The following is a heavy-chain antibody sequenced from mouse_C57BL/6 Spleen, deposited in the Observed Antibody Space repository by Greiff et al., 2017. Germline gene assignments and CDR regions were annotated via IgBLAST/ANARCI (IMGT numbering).Heavy chain of an antibody. CDR2: IYPGDGDT. CDR1: GYAFSSYW. Sequence: QVQLKESGAELVQPGASVTISCTASGYAFSSYWMNWVKQRPGKGLEWIGQIYPGDGDTNYNGKFKGKATLTADTSSSTAYMMLSSLTSEDSAVYFCARSGDDDDYWGQGTTLTVSS. CDR3: ARSGDDDDY. V-gene: IGHV1-80*01. D-gene: IGHD2-4*01. J-gene: IGHJ2*01.